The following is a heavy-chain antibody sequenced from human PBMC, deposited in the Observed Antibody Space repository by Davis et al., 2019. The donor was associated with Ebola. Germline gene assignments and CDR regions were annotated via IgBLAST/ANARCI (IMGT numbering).Heavy chain of an antibody. J-gene: IGHJ4*02. V-gene: IGHV3-30*03. CDR2: ISYDGSNK. D-gene: IGHD2-2*01. Sequence: GESLKISCAASGFTFSSYGMHWVRQAPGKGLEWVAVISYDGSNKYYADSVKGRFTISRDNSKNTLYLQMNSLRVEDTAVYYCAADRTRFADYWGQGTLVTVSS. CDR3: AADRTRFADY. CDR1: GFTFSSYG.